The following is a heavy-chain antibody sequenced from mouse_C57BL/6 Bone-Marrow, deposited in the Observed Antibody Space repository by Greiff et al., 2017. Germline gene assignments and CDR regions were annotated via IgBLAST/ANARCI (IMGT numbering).Heavy chain of an antibody. CDR3: AITTVVAFSKYFDY. CDR2: IYPRSGNT. CDR1: GYTFTSYG. Sequence: QVQLQQSGAELARPGASVKLSCKASGYTFTSYGISWVKQRTGQGLEWIGEIYPRSGNTYYNEKFKGKATLTADKSSSTAYMELSSLTSEDSAVYFCAITTVVAFSKYFDYWGQGTTLTVSS. D-gene: IGHD1-1*01. V-gene: IGHV1-81*01. J-gene: IGHJ2*01.